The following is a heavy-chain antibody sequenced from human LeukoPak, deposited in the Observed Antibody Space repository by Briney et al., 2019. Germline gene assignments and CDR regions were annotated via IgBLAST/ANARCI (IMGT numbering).Heavy chain of an antibody. CDR3: AKDRTVVVTPIGDI. D-gene: IGHD2-21*02. CDR2: ISGDGGST. CDR1: GFTFSSYW. Sequence: QAGGSLRLSCAASGFTFSSYWMHWVRQAPGKGLQWVSLISGDGGSTYYADSVKGRFTISRDNSKNSLYLQMNSLRTEDTALYYCAKDRTVVVTPIGDIWGQGTMVTVSS. V-gene: IGHV3-43*02. J-gene: IGHJ3*02.